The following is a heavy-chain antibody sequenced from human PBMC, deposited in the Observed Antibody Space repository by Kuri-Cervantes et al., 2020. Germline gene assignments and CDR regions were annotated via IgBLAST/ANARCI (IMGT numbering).Heavy chain of an antibody. CDR1: GFTFSDYS. V-gene: IGHV3-48*01. CDR2: ITGNSKTI. Sequence: GGSLRLSCATSGFTFSDYSMDWVRQAPGKGLEWISYITGNSKTIYYADSVKGRFTISRDNSKNTLYLQMNSLRAEDTAVYYCATGPYDYVWGSYRWLDYWGQGTLVTVSS. D-gene: IGHD3-16*02. J-gene: IGHJ4*02. CDR3: ATGPYDYVWGSYRWLDY.